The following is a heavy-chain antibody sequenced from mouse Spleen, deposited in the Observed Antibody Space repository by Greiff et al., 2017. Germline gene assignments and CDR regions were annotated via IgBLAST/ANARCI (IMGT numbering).Heavy chain of an antibody. CDR2: IYPGNVNT. V-gene: IGHV1S56*01. Sequence: VMLVESGPELVKPGASVRISCKASGYTFTSYYIHWVKQRPGQGLEWIGWIYPGNVNTKYNEKFKGKATLTADKSSSTAYMQLSSLTSEDSAVYFCARWNTTVVAPDVWGAGTTLTVSS. CDR3: ARWNTTVVAPDV. D-gene: IGHD1-1*01. J-gene: IGHJ1*01. CDR1: GYTFTSYY.